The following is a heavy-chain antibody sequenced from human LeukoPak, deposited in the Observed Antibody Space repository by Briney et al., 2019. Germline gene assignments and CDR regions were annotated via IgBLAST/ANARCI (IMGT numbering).Heavy chain of an antibody. Sequence: GGSLRLSCAASGFSFISYGMHWVRQAPGKGLEWVGVISDDGRSKDYADSVKGRFTISRDNSKDTLYLQMNSLRAEDTAVYFCAKPTSDYGDYVSYFGYWGQGTLVTVSS. V-gene: IGHV3-30*18. CDR2: ISDDGRSK. D-gene: IGHD4-17*01. CDR1: GFSFISYG. CDR3: AKPTSDYGDYVSYFGY. J-gene: IGHJ4*02.